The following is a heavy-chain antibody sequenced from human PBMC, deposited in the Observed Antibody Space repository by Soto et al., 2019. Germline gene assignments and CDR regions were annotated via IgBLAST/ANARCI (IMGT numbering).Heavy chain of an antibody. CDR1: GYTFTSYD. CDR2: MNPNSGNT. Sequence: VSVKVSCKASGYTFTSYDINWVRQATGQGLEWMGWMNPNSGNTGYAQKFQGRVTMTRNTSISTAYMELSSLRSEDTAVYYCARGSPFGELFKNYYYYYMDVWGKGTTVTVSS. J-gene: IGHJ6*03. V-gene: IGHV1-8*01. CDR3: ARGSPFGELFKNYYYYYMDV. D-gene: IGHD3-10*01.